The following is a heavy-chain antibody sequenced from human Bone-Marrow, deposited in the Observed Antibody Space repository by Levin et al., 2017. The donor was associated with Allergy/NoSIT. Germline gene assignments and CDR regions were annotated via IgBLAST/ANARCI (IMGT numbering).Heavy chain of an antibody. Sequence: GGSLRLSCAASGFTFSTSAMHWVRQAPGKGLEWVAVISYNGSNKYYADSVKGRFTISRDNSKNTLYLQMNSLRAEDTAVYYCAIGGGSWGQGTLVTVSS. J-gene: IGHJ5*02. D-gene: IGHD3-16*01. CDR1: GFTFSTSA. CDR3: AIGGGS. V-gene: IGHV3-30-3*01. CDR2: ISYNGSNK.